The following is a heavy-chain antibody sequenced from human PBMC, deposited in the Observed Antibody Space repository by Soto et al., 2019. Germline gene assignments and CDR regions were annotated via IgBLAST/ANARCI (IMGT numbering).Heavy chain of an antibody. CDR3: AKVIRADSTSSNFYYYSGLDD. J-gene: IGHJ6*02. Sequence: QVQLVASGGGVVQPGRSLRLSCAASGFTFRTYGMHWVRQAPGKGLEWLAVISNNGINKYYADSVKGRFTISRDNSRDTLFLQMNSLRGEDTAIYYCAKVIRADSTSSNFYYYSGLDDWGQGTTVTVSS. V-gene: IGHV3-30*18. D-gene: IGHD6-6*01. CDR1: GFTFRTYG. CDR2: ISNNGINK.